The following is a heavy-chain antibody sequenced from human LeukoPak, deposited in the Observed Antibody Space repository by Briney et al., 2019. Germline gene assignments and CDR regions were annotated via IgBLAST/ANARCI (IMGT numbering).Heavy chain of an antibody. CDR1: GFTFDDYA. D-gene: IGHD6-6*01. J-gene: IGHJ4*02. CDR2: ISWDGGST. V-gene: IGHV3-43D*03. Sequence: GGSLRLSCAASGFTFDDYAMHWVRQAPGKGLDWVSLISWDGGSTYYADSVKGRFTIYRDNSKNSLYLQMNSLRAEDTALYYCAKVSGEYSSSSGDYWGQGTLVTVSS. CDR3: AKVSGEYSSSSGDY.